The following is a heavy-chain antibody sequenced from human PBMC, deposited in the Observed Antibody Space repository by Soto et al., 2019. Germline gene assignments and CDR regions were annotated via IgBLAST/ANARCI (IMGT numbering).Heavy chain of an antibody. Sequence: EVQLLESGGGLVQPGGSLRLSCAASGFTFSSYAMSWVRQAPGKGLEWASTISGSGGNTYYADSVKSRFTISRDNSKNTMYLQMNSLRAEDTAVYYCAKVVRRCSGGSCYGGYSDYWGQGTLVTVSS. J-gene: IGHJ4*02. CDR1: GFTFSSYA. V-gene: IGHV3-23*01. CDR2: ISGSGGNT. CDR3: AKVVRRCSGGSCYGGYSDY. D-gene: IGHD2-15*01.